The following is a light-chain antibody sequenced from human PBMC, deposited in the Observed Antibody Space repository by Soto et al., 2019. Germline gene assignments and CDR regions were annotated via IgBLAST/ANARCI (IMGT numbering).Light chain of an antibody. CDR3: QSYDSTLSARDG. CDR2: GNI. CDR1: SSNIGAGYD. J-gene: IGLJ1*01. Sequence: QSVLTQPPSVSGAPGQRVTISCTGCSSNIGAGYDVHWYQQRPGTAPKLLIFGNINRPSGVPDRFSGSKSGTLASLAITGREAEDEGDYYCQSYDSTLSARDGCGTGTKVTVL. V-gene: IGLV1-40*01.